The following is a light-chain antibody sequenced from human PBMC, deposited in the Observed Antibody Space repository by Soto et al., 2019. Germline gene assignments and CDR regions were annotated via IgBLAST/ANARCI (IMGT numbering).Light chain of an antibody. V-gene: IGKV1-5*03. CDR3: QQYNSYPYT. Sequence: DIQMTQSPSSLSASVGDRFTITCRSSQAISSHLAWYQQKPGKAPKLLIYKASSLESGAPSRFSGSGSGTEFTLTISSLQPDDFATYYCQQYNSYPYTFGQGTRLEIK. CDR1: QAISSH. J-gene: IGKJ5*01. CDR2: KAS.